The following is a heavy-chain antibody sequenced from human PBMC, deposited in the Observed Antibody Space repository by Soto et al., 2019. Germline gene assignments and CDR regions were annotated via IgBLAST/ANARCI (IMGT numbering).Heavy chain of an antibody. Sequence: PSQTLSLTCAISGDSVSSNSAAWNWIRQSPSRGLEWLGRTYYRSEWYNDYAVSVKSRITINPDTSKNQFSLQLNSVTPEDTAVYYCARDLSVDTAMADPYFDYWGQEPWSPSPQ. CDR3: ARDLSVDTAMADPYFDY. D-gene: IGHD5-18*01. J-gene: IGHJ4*01. CDR2: TYYRSEWYN. V-gene: IGHV6-1*01. CDR1: GDSVSSNSAA.